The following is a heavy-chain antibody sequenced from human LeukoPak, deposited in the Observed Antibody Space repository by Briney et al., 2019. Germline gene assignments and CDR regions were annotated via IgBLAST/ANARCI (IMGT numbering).Heavy chain of an antibody. J-gene: IGHJ4*02. Sequence: PGGSLRLSCAASGFTFSSYGMSWVRQAPGKGLEWVSAISGSGGSTYYADSVKGRFTTSRDNAKNSLYLQMNSLRAEDTAVYYCARDGGYSYGTDYWGQGTLVTVSS. CDR1: GFTFSSYG. V-gene: IGHV3-23*01. CDR3: ARDGGYSYGTDY. D-gene: IGHD5-18*01. CDR2: ISGSGGST.